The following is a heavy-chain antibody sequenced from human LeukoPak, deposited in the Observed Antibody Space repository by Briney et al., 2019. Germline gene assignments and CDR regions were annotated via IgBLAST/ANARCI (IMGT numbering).Heavy chain of an antibody. CDR3: ANFNRDY. CDR1: GFTFGDYW. Sequence: GGSLRLSCAASGFTFGDYWMTWVRQAPGKGLEWVAKINLDGSEKYYLDSVKGRFIISRDNAKNSLFLQMNSLRAEDTAVYYCANFNRDYWGQGTLVTVSS. J-gene: IGHJ4*02. CDR2: INLDGSEK. V-gene: IGHV3-7*01.